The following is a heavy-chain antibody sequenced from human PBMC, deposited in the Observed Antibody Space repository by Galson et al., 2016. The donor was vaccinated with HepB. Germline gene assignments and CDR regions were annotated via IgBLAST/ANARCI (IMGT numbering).Heavy chain of an antibody. V-gene: IGHV4-4*02. Sequence: TLSLPCAVSGGSISRSNWRSWVRQIPGKGLEWIGQIYHSGTTNYNPSLKSRVTISVDKSNNQFSRNLRSVTAADTAVYYCASYYDNDYWYFDLWGRGTLVSVSS. CDR3: ASYYDNDYWYFDL. J-gene: IGHJ2*01. CDR1: GGSISRSNW. CDR2: IYHSGTT. D-gene: IGHD3-22*01.